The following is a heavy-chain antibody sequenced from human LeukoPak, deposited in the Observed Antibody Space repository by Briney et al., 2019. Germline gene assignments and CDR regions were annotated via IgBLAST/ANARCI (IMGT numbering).Heavy chain of an antibody. J-gene: IGHJ6*03. V-gene: IGHV4-34*01. Sequence: SETLSLTCAVYGGSFSGYYWSWIRQPPGKGLEWIGEINHSGSTKYNPSLKSRVTISIDTSKNQFSLKMSSVTAADTAVYYCARKSYSNIYYYYYMDVWGKGTTVTVSS. CDR3: ARKSYSNIYYYYYMDV. D-gene: IGHD4-11*01. CDR2: INHSGST. CDR1: GGSFSGYY.